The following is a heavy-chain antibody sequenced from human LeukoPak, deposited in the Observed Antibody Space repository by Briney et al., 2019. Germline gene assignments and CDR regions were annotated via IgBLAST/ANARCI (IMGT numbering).Heavy chain of an antibody. J-gene: IGHJ5*02. CDR3: ARELGARPPHWFDP. V-gene: IGHV4-31*03. CDR2: FDYRGAT. D-gene: IGHD6-6*01. CDR1: GASISDLGYY. Sequence: SETLSLTCTVSGASISDLGYYWSWIRQRPGEGLEWIGFFDYRGATYYNPSLKSRLTISLDTSKNQFSLNLSSVTAADTAVYYCARELGARPPHWFDPWGQGTLVTVSS.